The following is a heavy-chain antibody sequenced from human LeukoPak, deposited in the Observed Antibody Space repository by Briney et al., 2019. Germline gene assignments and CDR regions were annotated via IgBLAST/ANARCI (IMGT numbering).Heavy chain of an antibody. Sequence: GGSLRLSCVASGFTFSSTTMGWVRQAPGRGLEWVSSITAIDGRTYYADSVRGRFTISRDNSKNTVYLQLNSLRAGDTAIYYCTKDRRGPAAGTWYFDSWGQGALVTVSS. J-gene: IGHJ4*02. V-gene: IGHV3-23*01. D-gene: IGHD6-13*01. CDR1: GFTFSSTT. CDR2: ITAIDGRT. CDR3: TKDRRGPAAGTWYFDS.